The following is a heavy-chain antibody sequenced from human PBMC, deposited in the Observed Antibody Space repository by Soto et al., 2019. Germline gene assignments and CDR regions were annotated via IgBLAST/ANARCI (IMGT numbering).Heavy chain of an antibody. CDR2: ISHAGHA. Sequence: PLELLSLTCSILGDSISGTRSYWGWVRQSAEKGLEWSGSISHAGHAYYNPSLKSRGTLFADTSRNQFSLTMKSVTVADTALYFCSRQVYGDYLGGNWFDPWGQGALVTVSS. D-gene: IGHD4-17*01. J-gene: IGHJ5*02. V-gene: IGHV4-39*01. CDR3: SRQVYGDYLGGNWFDP. CDR1: GDSISGTRSY.